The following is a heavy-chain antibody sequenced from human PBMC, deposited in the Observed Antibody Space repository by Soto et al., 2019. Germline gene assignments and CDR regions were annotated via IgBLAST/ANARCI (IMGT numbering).Heavy chain of an antibody. Sequence: LRLSCAASGFTFSSYSMNWVRQAPGKGLEWVSSISSSSSYIYYADSVKGRFTISRDNAKNSLYLQMNSLRAEDTAVYYCARGRVAARFFDYWGQGTLVTVSS. CDR3: ARGRVAARFFDY. V-gene: IGHV3-21*01. D-gene: IGHD6-6*01. CDR2: ISSSSSYI. J-gene: IGHJ4*02. CDR1: GFTFSSYS.